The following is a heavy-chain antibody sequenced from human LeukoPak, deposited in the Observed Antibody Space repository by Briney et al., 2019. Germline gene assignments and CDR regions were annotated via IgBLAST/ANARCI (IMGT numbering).Heavy chain of an antibody. Sequence: SETLSLTCAVYGGSFSGYYWSWIRQPPGKGLEWIGSIYYSGSTYYNPSLKSRVTISVDTSKNQFSLKLSSVTAADTAVYYCARGYSSSWYYYYYMDVWGKGTTVTVSS. CDR3: ARGYSSSWYYYYYMDV. J-gene: IGHJ6*03. V-gene: IGHV4-34*01. CDR1: GGSFSGYY. CDR2: IYYSGST. D-gene: IGHD6-13*01.